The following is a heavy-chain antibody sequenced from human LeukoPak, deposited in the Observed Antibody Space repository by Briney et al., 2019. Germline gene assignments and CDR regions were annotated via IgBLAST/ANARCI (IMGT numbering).Heavy chain of an antibody. Sequence: GGSLRLSCTASGFTFGDYAMSWVRQAPGKGLEWVGFIRSKAYGGTIEYAASVKGRFTISRDDSESIAYLQMNSLRAEDTAVYYCAELGITMIGGVWGKGTTVTISS. J-gene: IGHJ6*04. V-gene: IGHV3-49*04. CDR3: AELGITMIGGV. CDR2: IRSKAYGGTI. D-gene: IGHD3-10*02. CDR1: GFTFGDYA.